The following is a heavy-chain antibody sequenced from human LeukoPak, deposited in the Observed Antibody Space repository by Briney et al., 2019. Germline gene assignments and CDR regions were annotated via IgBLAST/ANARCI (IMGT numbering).Heavy chain of an antibody. CDR3: ARGGGGSGSTPNDY. J-gene: IGHJ4*02. Sequence: GASVKVSCKASGGTFSSYAISWVRQAPGQGLEWMGGIIPIFGTANYAQKFQGRVTITADKSTSTAYMELSSLRSEDAAVYYCARGGGGSGSTPNDYWGQGTLVTVSS. V-gene: IGHV1-69*06. CDR2: IIPIFGTA. D-gene: IGHD3-10*01. CDR1: GGTFSSYA.